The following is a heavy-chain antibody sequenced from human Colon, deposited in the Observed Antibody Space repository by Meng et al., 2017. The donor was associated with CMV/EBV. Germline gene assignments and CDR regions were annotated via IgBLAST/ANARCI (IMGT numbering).Heavy chain of an antibody. CDR3: ASNPSFAYYFDH. Sequence: EGSLRLSCAASGFTFNRNSMSWVRQAPGKGLEWVSGINGVGDTTYYADFVKGWFTISRDNSKNTQYPLMNSLKVEDTAVYYCASNPSFAYYFDHWGQGTLVTVSS. V-gene: IGHV3-23*01. CDR1: GFTFNRNS. CDR2: INGVGDTT. J-gene: IGHJ4*02.